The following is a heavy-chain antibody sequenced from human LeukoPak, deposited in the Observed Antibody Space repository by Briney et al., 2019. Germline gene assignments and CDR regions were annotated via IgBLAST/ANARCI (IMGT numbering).Heavy chain of an antibody. Sequence: SETLSLTCTVSGGSISSYYWSWIRQPPGKGLEWTGYIYYSGSTNYNPSLKSRVTISVDTSKNQFSLKLSSVTAADTAVYYCARDSADSSGYYYYFDYWGQGTLVTVSS. J-gene: IGHJ4*02. CDR3: ARDSADSSGYYYYFDY. CDR2: IYYSGST. D-gene: IGHD3-22*01. V-gene: IGHV4-59*01. CDR1: GGSISSYY.